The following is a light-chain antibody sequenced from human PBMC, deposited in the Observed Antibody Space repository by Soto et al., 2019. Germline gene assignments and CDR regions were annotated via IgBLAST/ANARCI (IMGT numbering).Light chain of an antibody. CDR2: EDD. V-gene: IGLV6-57*03. CDR1: SGSIASYY. Sequence: NFMLTQPHSVSGSPGKTVIISCTRSSGSIASYYVQWYQQRPGGAPTTVIYEDDDRPSGVPARFSGSIDSSSNSASLTISGLMAEDEADYYCQSYDSSTHVFGTGTKVTVL. CDR3: QSYDSSTHV. J-gene: IGLJ1*01.